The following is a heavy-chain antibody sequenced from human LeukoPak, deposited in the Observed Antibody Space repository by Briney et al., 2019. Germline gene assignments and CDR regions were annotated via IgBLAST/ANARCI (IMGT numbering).Heavy chain of an antibody. J-gene: IGHJ3*02. CDR2: ISSSSSYI. CDR3: ASFKAAAPMNDAFDI. V-gene: IGHV3-21*01. CDR1: GFTFSSYS. D-gene: IGHD6-13*01. Sequence: GGSLRLSCAASGFTFSSYSMNWVRQAPGKGLEWVSSISSSSSYIYYADSVKGRFTISRDNAKNSLYLQMNSLRAEDTAVYYCASFKAAAPMNDAFDIWGQGTMVTVSS.